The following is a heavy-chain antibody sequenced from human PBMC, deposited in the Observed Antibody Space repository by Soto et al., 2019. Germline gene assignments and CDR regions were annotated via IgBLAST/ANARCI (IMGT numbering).Heavy chain of an antibody. D-gene: IGHD6-13*01. CDR1: GGSISRGDYY. V-gene: IGHV4-30-4*01. CDR3: ARGSAILFYYFDY. Sequence: SETLSLPCNVSGGSISRGDYYWSWLRQPPGKGLEWIGYIYYRAMPYYNPSLKSRVTISVDTSKNQFSLNMTSVTAADTAVYYCARGSAILFYYFDYWGQGTPVTVSS. CDR2: IYYRAMP. J-gene: IGHJ4*02.